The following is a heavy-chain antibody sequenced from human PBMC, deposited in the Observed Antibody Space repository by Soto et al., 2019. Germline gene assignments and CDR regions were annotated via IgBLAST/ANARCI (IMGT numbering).Heavy chain of an antibody. Sequence: SETLSLTCIVSGGSVYSNGHYWGWIRQPPGKGLEWIGSIDNNGVTNYNSSLKSRVTISRDTSKNQFSLRLTSVTAADTAVYYCGKILVGATGHTDADSWGPGTLVTVSA. CDR1: GGSVYSNGHY. V-gene: IGHV4-39*01. J-gene: IGHJ4*02. D-gene: IGHD2-15*01. CDR3: GKILVGATGHTDADS. CDR2: IDNNGVT.